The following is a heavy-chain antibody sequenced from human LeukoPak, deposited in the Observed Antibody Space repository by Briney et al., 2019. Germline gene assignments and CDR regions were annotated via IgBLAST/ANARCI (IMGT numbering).Heavy chain of an antibody. CDR3: XXXXXXXXYXXXFXP. CDR1: GFTFDDYA. Sequence: PGGSLRLSCAASGFTFDDYAMHWVRQAPGKGLEWVSGISWNSGITGYADSVKGRFTISRDNAKNSLYLQMNSLRAEDMALYYCXXXXXXXXYXXXFXPWGQGTLVXXSS. J-gene: IGHJ5*02. V-gene: IGHV3-9*03. CDR2: ISWNSGIT.